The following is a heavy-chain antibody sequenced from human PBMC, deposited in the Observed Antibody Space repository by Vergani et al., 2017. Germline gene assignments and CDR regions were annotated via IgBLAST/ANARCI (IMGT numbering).Heavy chain of an antibody. D-gene: IGHD2-2*01. J-gene: IGHJ3*02. CDR1: GGTFSSYT. V-gene: IGHV1-69*02. CDR2: IIPILGIA. CDR3: ARGRGYCSSTSCYFEAFDI. Sequence: QVQLVQSGAEVKKPGSSVKVSCKASGGTFSSYTISWVRQAPGQGLEWMGRIIPILGIANYAQKFQGRVTITADKSTSTAYMELSSLRSEDTAVYYCARGRGYCSSTSCYFEAFDIWGQGTMVTVSS.